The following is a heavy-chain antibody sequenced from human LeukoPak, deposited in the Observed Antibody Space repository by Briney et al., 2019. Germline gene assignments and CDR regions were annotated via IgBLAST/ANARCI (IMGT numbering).Heavy chain of an antibody. CDR1: GFPFSSYA. J-gene: IGHJ4*02. CDR2: ISGSGAST. CDR3: AKSRSSSSTSCYNY. Sequence: GGSLRLSCAASGFPFSSYAMNWVRQAPGKGLEWVSAISGSGASTYYADSVKDRFTLSRDDSKNTQYLQMNSLRAEDTAVYYCAKSRSSSSTSCYNYWGQGTLVTVSS. V-gene: IGHV3-23*01. D-gene: IGHD2-2*02.